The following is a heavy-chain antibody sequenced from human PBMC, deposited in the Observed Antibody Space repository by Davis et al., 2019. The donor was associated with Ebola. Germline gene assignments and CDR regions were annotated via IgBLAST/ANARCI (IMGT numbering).Heavy chain of an antibody. V-gene: IGHV1-8*01. CDR2: MDPNSGYA. D-gene: IGHD6-25*01. J-gene: IGHJ6*04. Sequence: AASVKVSCKASGYTFTSYHLNWVRQAAGQGLEWMGWMDPNSGYARYVQKLQGRVTMTTDTSTSTAYMELRSLRSDDTAVYYCARLYSSAFYGMDVWGKGTTVTVSS. CDR1: GYTFTSYH. CDR3: ARLYSSAFYGMDV.